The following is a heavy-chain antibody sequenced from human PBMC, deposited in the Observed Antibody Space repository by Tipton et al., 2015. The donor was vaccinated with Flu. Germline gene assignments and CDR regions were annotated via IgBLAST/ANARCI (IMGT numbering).Heavy chain of an antibody. J-gene: IGHJ4*02. V-gene: IGHV4-4*07. CDR3: AAKFYDIWTGYFNGFAY. Sequence: TLSLTCNVSGGSINSHYWSWIRLSAGKGLEWIGRFYTNGGTNYNPSLQGRVTLSVDTSKSQFSLRLTSVSAADTAVYYCAAKFYDIWTGYFNGFAYSGQGTPVTVSS. CDR1: GGSINSHY. CDR2: FYTNGGT. D-gene: IGHD3-9*01.